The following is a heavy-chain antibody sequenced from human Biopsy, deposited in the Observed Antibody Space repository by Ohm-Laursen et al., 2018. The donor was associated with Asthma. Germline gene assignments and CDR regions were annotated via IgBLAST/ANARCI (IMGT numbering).Heavy chain of an antibody. Sequence: SVKVSCKASGYTFTSYYIHWVRQAPGQGLEWVGIINPPTGDTSYAQKFLGRVTVTRDTSTSTVYMELSSLRSEDTAVYYCARGYSGSDRIVYYYSGLEVWGQGTTVTVSS. V-gene: IGHV1-46*01. J-gene: IGHJ6*02. CDR1: GYTFTSYY. CDR2: INPPTGDT. D-gene: IGHD5-12*01. CDR3: ARGYSGSDRIVYYYSGLEV.